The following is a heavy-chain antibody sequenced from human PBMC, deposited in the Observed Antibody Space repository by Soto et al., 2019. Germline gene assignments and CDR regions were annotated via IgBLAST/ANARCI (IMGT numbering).Heavy chain of an antibody. J-gene: IGHJ2*01. CDR1: GFTFSEHY. D-gene: IGHD4-17*01. V-gene: IGHV3-72*01. CDR2: TRNKPKSYPT. CDR3: ARDNRYGDYWFFDL. Sequence: EVQLVESGGNLVQPGGSLSLSCAASGFTFSEHYMDWVRQAPGKGLEWVGRTRNKPKSYPTQYAASVKGRFTISTDDSKNSLYLEMNSLKTADTAVYYCARDNRYGDYWFFDLWGRGTLVTVSA.